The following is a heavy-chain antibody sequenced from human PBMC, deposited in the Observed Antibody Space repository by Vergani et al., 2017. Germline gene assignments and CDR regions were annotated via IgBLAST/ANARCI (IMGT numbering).Heavy chain of an antibody. V-gene: IGHV3-30-3*01. CDR1: GFALTTHA. Sequence: QVQLVESGGGVVQPGTSLRLSCVVSGFALTTHAMYWVRQAPGKGLEWVVGISFDGTNEYYPDLVKGRFTISRDIAKNTLYLQVRSLRLEDTGVYHCVRDRGLCAGGRCYTEAWDYWGQGTPVTVSS. J-gene: IGHJ4*02. CDR2: ISFDGTNE. D-gene: IGHD2-2*02. CDR3: VRDRGLCAGGRCYTEAWDY.